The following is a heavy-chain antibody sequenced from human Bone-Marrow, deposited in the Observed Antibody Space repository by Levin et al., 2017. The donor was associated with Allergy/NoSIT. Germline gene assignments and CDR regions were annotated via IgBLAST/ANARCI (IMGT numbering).Heavy chain of an antibody. CDR1: GGSISSYY. CDR3: ARGSSYFDY. V-gene: IGHV4-59*01. J-gene: IGHJ4*02. Sequence: PGGSLRLSCTVSGGSISSYYWSWIRQPPGKGLEWIGYIYYSGSTNYNPSLKSRVTISVDTSKNQFSLKLSSVTAADTAVYYCARGSSYFDYWGQGTLVTVSS. D-gene: IGHD6-19*01. CDR2: IYYSGST.